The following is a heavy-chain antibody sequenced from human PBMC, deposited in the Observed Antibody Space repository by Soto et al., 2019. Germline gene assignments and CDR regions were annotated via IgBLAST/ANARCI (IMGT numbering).Heavy chain of an antibody. J-gene: IGHJ5*02. V-gene: IGHV3-15*07. CDR1: GFTLSTAW. Sequence: GGSLRLSCAASGFTLSTAWMHWVCQAPGRGLEWVGRIKSKTAGGTTDYAAPVRGRFSISRDDSKNMLYLDMNGLKTEDTAVYFCATDRSAYKLQLRYNWFDPWGQGTLVTVSS. D-gene: IGHD1-7*01. CDR3: ATDRSAYKLQLRYNWFDP. CDR2: IKSKTAGGTT.